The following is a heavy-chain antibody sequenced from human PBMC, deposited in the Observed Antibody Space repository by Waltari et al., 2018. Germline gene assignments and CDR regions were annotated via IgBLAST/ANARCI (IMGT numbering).Heavy chain of an antibody. CDR2: ISGSGGST. V-gene: IGHV3-23*01. CDR3: ARWPGWRLRGSNGYYYGMDV. CDR1: GFTFSSYA. J-gene: IGHJ6*02. Sequence: EVQLLESGGGLVQPGGSLRLSCAASGFTFSSYAMSWVRQAPGKGLEWVSAISGSGGSTYYADSVKGRFTISRDNSKNTLYLQMNSLRAEDTAVYYCARWPGWRLRGSNGYYYGMDVWGQGTTVTVSS. D-gene: IGHD5-12*01.